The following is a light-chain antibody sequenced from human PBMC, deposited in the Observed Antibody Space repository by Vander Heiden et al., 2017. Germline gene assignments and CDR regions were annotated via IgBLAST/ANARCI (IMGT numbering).Light chain of an antibody. CDR3: GAWDSSLTSYV. CDR2: DND. Sequence: QPVLTPPPSVSAAAGQKVTISCSGSSSNIRINYVSWYRQFPGTAPKLLIYDNDKRPSGIPDRFSGSKSGTAATLGITGLQTGDEDDYFCGAWDSSLTSYVFGTGTKVTVL. CDR1: SSNIRINY. J-gene: IGLJ1*01. V-gene: IGLV1-51*01.